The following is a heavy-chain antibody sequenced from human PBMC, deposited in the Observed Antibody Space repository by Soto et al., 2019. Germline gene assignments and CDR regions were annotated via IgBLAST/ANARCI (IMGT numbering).Heavy chain of an antibody. Sequence: EVQLVESGGGLVRPGGSLRLSCAASGFTFSSYRMSWVRQAPGKGLEWVANRKQDGSEKYYVDSVKGRFTISRDNAKNSLYLQMNSLRAEDTAVYYCARGIGYCSSTSCLQFDYWGQGTLVTVSS. CDR3: ARGIGYCSSTSCLQFDY. D-gene: IGHD2-2*03. J-gene: IGHJ4*02. CDR2: RKQDGSEK. V-gene: IGHV3-7*01. CDR1: GFTFSSYR.